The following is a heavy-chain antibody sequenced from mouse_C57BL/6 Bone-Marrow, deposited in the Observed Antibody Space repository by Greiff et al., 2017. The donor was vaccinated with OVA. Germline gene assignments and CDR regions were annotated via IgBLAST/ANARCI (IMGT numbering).Heavy chain of an antibody. CDR3: ARTLYYGSFWYFDV. Sequence: QVHVKQSGAELVRPGTSVKMSCKASGYTFTNYWIGWAKQRPGHGLEWIGDIYPGGGYTNYNEKFKGKATLTADKSSSTAYMQFSSLTSEDSAIYYCARTLYYGSFWYFDVWGTGTTVTVSS. CDR1: GYTFTNYW. J-gene: IGHJ1*03. CDR2: IYPGGGYT. D-gene: IGHD1-1*01. V-gene: IGHV1-63*01.